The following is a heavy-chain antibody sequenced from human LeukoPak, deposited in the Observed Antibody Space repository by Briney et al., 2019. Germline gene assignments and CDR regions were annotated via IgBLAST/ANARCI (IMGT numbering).Heavy chain of an antibody. D-gene: IGHD2-2*01. J-gene: IGHJ1*01. V-gene: IGHV4-39*01. CDR1: GGSISTSSYY. CDR3: ARTVYCSSTSCHGAFQH. Sequence: PSETLSLTCTVSGGSISTSSYYCGWIRQPPRKGLEWIGSIYYSGSTYYNPSLKSRVTISVDTSKNQFSLKLSSVTAADTAVYYCARTVYCSSTSCHGAFQHWGQGTLVTVSS. CDR2: IYYSGST.